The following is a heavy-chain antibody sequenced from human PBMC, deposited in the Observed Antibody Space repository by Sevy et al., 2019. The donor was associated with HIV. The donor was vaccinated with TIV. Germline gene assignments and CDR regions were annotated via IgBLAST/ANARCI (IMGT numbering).Heavy chain of an antibody. CDR1: GFTFSNYG. D-gene: IGHD3-22*01. V-gene: IGHV3-30*18. CDR3: AKTRYHYHISGFFGGTFVPDY. J-gene: IGHJ4*01. Sequence: GGSLRLSCAASGFTFSNYGIHWVRQAPGKGLEWLAFISFDGSDKYYADSVKGRFTISREDSKNTLYLHLNSLGVEDTAVYYCAKTRYHYHISGFFGGTFVPDYWGHGTLVTVSS. CDR2: ISFDGSDK.